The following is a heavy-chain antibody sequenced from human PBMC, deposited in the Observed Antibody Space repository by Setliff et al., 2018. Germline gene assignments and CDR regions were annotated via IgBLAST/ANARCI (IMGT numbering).Heavy chain of an antibody. J-gene: IGHJ4*02. V-gene: IGHV1-24*01. D-gene: IGHD6-13*01. CDR1: GYTLTELS. CDR3: AAADVIIAAAGNSKYILDY. Sequence: ASVKVSCKVSGYTLTELSMHWVRQAPGKGLEWMGGSDPEDGETIYAQKFQGRVTMTEDTSTDTAYMELSSLRSEDTAVYYCAAADVIIAAAGNSKYILDYWGQGTLVTVS. CDR2: SDPEDGET.